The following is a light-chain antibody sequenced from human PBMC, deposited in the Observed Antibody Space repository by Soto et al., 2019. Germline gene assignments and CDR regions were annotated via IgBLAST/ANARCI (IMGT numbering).Light chain of an antibody. CDR1: QSVSSN. Sequence: EIVMTQSPATLSVSPGERATLSCRASQSVSSNLAWYQQKPGQAPRLLIYGASTRATGIQARFSGSGSGTEFTLTISSLQSEDCAVYYCQQYNNWPSITFGQGTRLEIK. CDR2: GAS. J-gene: IGKJ5*01. V-gene: IGKV3-15*01. CDR3: QQYNNWPSIT.